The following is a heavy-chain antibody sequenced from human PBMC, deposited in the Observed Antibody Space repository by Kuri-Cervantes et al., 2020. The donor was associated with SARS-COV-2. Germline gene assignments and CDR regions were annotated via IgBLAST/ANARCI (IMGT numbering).Heavy chain of an antibody. V-gene: IGHV3-23*01. J-gene: IGHJ4*02. D-gene: IGHD3-10*01. Sequence: GGSLRLSCAAPGFTFSSYAVSWVRQAPGKGLEWVSAISGSGGSTYYADYVKGRFTISRDNSKNTLYLQMNSLRAEVTAVYYCAKEGFFYGSGRHFDYWGRGTLVTVSS. CDR3: AKEGFFYGSGRHFDY. CDR2: ISGSGGST. CDR1: GFTFSSYA.